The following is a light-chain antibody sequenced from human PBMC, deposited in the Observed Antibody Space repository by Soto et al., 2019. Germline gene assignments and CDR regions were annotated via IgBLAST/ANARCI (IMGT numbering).Light chain of an antibody. V-gene: IGLV2-14*01. CDR2: DVT. Sequence: QSLLTQPASVSGSPGQSITISCTGTSSDVGGYIYVSWYQQHPGKAPKLMIYDVTSRPSGVSYRFSGSKSGSTASLTISGLQAEDEADYYCSSYTTSSSYVFGTGTKVTVL. CDR3: SSYTTSSSYV. J-gene: IGLJ1*01. CDR1: SSDVGGYIY.